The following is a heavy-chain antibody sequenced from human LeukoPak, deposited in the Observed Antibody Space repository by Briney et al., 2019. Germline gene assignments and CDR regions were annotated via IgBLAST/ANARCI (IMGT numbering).Heavy chain of an antibody. D-gene: IGHD2-15*01. CDR2: INHSGST. V-gene: IGHV4-34*01. Sequence: PSETLSLTCAVYGGSFSGYYWSRIRQPPGKGLEWIGEINHSGSTNYNPSLKSRVTISVDTSKNQFSLKLSSVTAADTAVYYCARGRGFFVVVVAATYGWFDPWGQGTLVTVSS. CDR3: ARGRGFFVVVVAATYGWFDP. CDR1: GGSFSGYY. J-gene: IGHJ5*02.